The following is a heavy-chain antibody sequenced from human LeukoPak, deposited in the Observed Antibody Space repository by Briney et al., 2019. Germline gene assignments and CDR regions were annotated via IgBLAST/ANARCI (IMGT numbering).Heavy chain of an antibody. V-gene: IGHV3-7*01. CDR2: INPDGSQK. J-gene: IGHJ4*02. CDR1: RLIFNNYW. Sequence: GGSLSLSCAASRLIFNNYWMNWVRQAPGKGLEWVANINPDGSQKYYVDSVKGRFTISRDNAKSSLFLQMNNLRAEETAVYYCLTGGGYWGQGILVTVSS. D-gene: IGHD1-14*01. CDR3: LTGGGY.